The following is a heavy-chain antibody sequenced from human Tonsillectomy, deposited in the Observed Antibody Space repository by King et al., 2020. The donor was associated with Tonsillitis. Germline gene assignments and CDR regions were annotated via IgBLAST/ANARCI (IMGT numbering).Heavy chain of an antibody. D-gene: IGHD2-2*01. Sequence: VQLQESGPGLVKPSQTLSLTCTVSDGSISSGSYYWSWIRQPAGKGLEWIGRIYTSGSTNYNPSLKSRVTMSVDTSKNQFSLKLSSVTAADTAVYYCARVSTHYYYYYMDVWGKGTTVTVSS. CDR2: IYTSGST. J-gene: IGHJ6*03. V-gene: IGHV4-61*02. CDR3: ARVSTHYYYYYMDV. CDR1: DGSISSGSYY.